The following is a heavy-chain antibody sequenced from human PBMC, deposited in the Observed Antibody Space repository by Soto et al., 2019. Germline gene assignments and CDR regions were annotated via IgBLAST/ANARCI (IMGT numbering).Heavy chain of an antibody. D-gene: IGHD6-19*01. CDR1: GIAFISYD. J-gene: IGHJ4*02. Sequence: GGSLRLSCAASGIAFISYDLNWVLQAPGKGLEWISAISVTSGSTYYADSVKGRFTISRDNSKNTLYLQMNSLRVEDTAVYYCAKISDSSGRKTDYWGQGTLVTVSS. V-gene: IGHV3-23*01. CDR3: AKISDSSGRKTDY. CDR2: ISVTSGST.